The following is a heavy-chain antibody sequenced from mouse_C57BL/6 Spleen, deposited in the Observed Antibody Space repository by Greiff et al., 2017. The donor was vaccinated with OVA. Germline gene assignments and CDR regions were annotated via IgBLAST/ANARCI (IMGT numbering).Heavy chain of an antibody. CDR3: ARQGGYYGGYAMDY. D-gene: IGHD2-3*01. CDR1: GYTFTTYP. J-gene: IGHJ4*01. V-gene: IGHV1-47*01. Sequence: VKLMESGAELVKPGASVKMSCKASGYTFTTYPIEWMKQNHGKSLEWIGNFHPYNDDTKYNEKFKGKATLTVEKSSSTVYLELSRLTSDDSAVYYCARQGGYYGGYAMDYWGQGTSVTVSS. CDR2: FHPYNDDT.